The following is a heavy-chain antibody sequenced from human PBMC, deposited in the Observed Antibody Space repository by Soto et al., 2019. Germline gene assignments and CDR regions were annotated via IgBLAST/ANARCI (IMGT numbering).Heavy chain of an antibody. D-gene: IGHD6-13*01. CDR2: IWYDGSNK. J-gene: IGHJ4*02. CDR1: GFTFSSYG. CDR3: ARGPGLGSSWSS. V-gene: IGHV3-33*01. Sequence: PGGSLRLSCAASGFTFSSYGMHWVRQAPGKGLEWVAVIWYDGSNKYYADSVKGRFTISRDNSKNTLYLQMNSLRAEDTAVYYCARGPGLGSSWSSWGQGTLVTVSS.